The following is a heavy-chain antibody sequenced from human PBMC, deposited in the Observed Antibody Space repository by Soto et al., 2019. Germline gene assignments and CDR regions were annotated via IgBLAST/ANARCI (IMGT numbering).Heavy chain of an antibody. Sequence: QVQLVESGGGVVQPGRSLRLSCAVSGFTFSSHAMHWVRQAPGKGLEWVTLISSDGSNKYYADSVKGRFTTSRDNSKNTMYLQMNSLRVEDTAVYYCARHDEGGSDCDLDYWGQGALVTVSS. J-gene: IGHJ4*02. D-gene: IGHD1-26*01. CDR2: ISSDGSNK. CDR3: ARHDEGGSDCDLDY. CDR1: GFTFSSHA. V-gene: IGHV3-30-3*01.